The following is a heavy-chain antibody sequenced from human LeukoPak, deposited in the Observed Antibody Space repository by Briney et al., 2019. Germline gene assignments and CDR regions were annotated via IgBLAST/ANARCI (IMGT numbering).Heavy chain of an antibody. CDR3: AKDGNDYSNPFDY. CDR2: ISWDGGST. CDR1: GFTFDDYT. D-gene: IGHD4-4*01. V-gene: IGHV3-43*01. J-gene: IGHJ4*02. Sequence: GGSLRLSCAASGFTFDDYTMHWVRQAPGKGLEWVSLISWDGGSTYYADSVKGRFTISRDNSKNSLYLQMNSLRTEDTALYYCAKDGNDYSNPFDYWGQGTLVTVSS.